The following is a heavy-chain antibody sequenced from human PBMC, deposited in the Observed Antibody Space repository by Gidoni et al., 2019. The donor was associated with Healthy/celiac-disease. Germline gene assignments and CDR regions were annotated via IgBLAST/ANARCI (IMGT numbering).Heavy chain of an antibody. V-gene: IGHV4-34*01. CDR2: NNHSGST. D-gene: IGHD4-17*01. CDR1: GGSFSGYY. J-gene: IGHJ4*02. Sequence: QVQLQQWGAGLLKPSETLSLTCAVYGGSFSGYYWSWIRQPPGKGLEWIGENNHSGSTNYNPSLKSRVTISVDTSKNQFSLKLSSVTAADTAVYYCARRIYGVQERFYFDYWGQGTLVTVSS. CDR3: ARRIYGVQERFYFDY.